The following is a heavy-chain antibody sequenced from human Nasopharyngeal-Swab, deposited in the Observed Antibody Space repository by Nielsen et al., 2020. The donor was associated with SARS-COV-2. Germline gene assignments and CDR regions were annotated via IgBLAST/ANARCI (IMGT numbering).Heavy chain of an antibody. D-gene: IGHD6-6*01. Sequence: GSLRLSCAASGFTFSTYSMNWVRQAPGKGLEWVSYISSSSTIYYADSVKGRFTISRDNAKNSLYLQMNSLRDEDTAVYYCAAARAGYWGQGTLVTVSS. V-gene: IGHV3-48*02. CDR1: GFTFSTYS. CDR2: ISSSSTI. J-gene: IGHJ4*02. CDR3: AAARAGY.